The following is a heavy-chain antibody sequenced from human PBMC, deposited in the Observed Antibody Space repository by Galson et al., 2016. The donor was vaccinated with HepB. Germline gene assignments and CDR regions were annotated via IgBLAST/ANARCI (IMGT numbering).Heavy chain of an antibody. J-gene: IGHJ4*02. CDR1: GFTFSSYD. Sequence: SLRLSCAASGFTFSSYDMLWVRQAAGRGLEWVSLIGIAGDTYYPGSVKGRFTISRENAKNSLYLQMDSLRAGDTAIYFCATFAHYGSGLDKGGQGTLVTVAS. CDR3: ATFAHYGSGLDK. CDR2: IGIAGDT. V-gene: IGHV3-13*01. D-gene: IGHD3-10*01.